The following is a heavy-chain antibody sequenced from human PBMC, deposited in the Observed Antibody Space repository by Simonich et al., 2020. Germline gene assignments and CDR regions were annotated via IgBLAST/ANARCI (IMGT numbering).Heavy chain of an antibody. J-gene: IGHJ3*02. Sequence: EVQLVESGGGLVKPGGSLRLSCAASGFTFSSYSMNWVRQAHGKGLEWVSSIRSSSSYIYYADSVKGRFTISRYNAKNSLYLQMNSLRAEDTAVYYCARGIVGASGAFDIWGQGTMVTVSS. CDR2: IRSSSSYI. CDR3: ARGIVGASGAFDI. V-gene: IGHV3-21*01. D-gene: IGHD1-26*01. CDR1: GFTFSSYS.